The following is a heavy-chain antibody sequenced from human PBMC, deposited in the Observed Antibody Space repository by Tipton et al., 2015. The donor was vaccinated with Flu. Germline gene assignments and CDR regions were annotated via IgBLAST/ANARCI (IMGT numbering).Heavy chain of an antibody. V-gene: IGHV3-23*01. J-gene: IGHJ4*02. Sequence: SLRLSCAASGFTFSTYPMAWVHQAPGRGLEWVSTVSSSGDSTYFADSVRGRFTISRDNSKNTLYVEMNSLRAEDTAVYYCAKGLWAAATLDPFDFWGQGTLVTVSS. CDR2: VSSSGDST. CDR1: GFTFSTYP. D-gene: IGHD6-13*01. CDR3: AKGLWAAATLDPFDF.